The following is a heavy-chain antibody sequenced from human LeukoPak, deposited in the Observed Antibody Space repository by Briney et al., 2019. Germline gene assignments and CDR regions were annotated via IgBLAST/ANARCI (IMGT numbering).Heavy chain of an antibody. Sequence: SETLSLTCAVYGGSFSGYYWSWIRQPPGKGLEWIGEINHSGSTNYNPSLKSRVTISVDTSKNQFSLKLSSVTAADTAVYYCAREDSSGPQYQPDAFDIWGQGTMVTVSS. V-gene: IGHV4-34*01. CDR1: GGSFSGYY. CDR2: INHSGST. D-gene: IGHD2-2*01. J-gene: IGHJ3*02. CDR3: AREDSSGPQYQPDAFDI.